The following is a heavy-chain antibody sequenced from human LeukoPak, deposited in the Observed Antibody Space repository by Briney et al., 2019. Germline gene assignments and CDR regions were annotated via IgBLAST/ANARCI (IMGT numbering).Heavy chain of an antibody. CDR1: GGSISSYY. D-gene: IGHD3-9*01. Sequence: PSETLSLTCTVSGGSISSYYWSWIRQPAGKGLEWIGHISTSGSTNYNPSLKSRVTMSVDTSKNQFSLKLTSVTAADTAVYYCARDLTFDILTRYYISPFDCWGQGTLVTVSS. CDR3: ARDLTFDILTRYYISPFDC. CDR2: ISTSGST. J-gene: IGHJ4*02. V-gene: IGHV4-4*07.